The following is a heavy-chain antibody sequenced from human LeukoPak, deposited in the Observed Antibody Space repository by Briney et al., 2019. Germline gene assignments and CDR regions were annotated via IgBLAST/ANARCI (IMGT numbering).Heavy chain of an antibody. D-gene: IGHD6-19*01. V-gene: IGHV3-23*01. CDR1: GFTFSSYD. Sequence: GGSLRLSCAASGFTFSSYDMHWVRQAPGKGLEWVSGISGSGGSTYYADSVKGRLTISRDNSKNTLYLQMNSLRAEDTAVYYCAKDARLVGRDYYYYYYMDVWGKGTTVTVSS. J-gene: IGHJ6*03. CDR3: AKDARLVGRDYYYYYYMDV. CDR2: ISGSGGST.